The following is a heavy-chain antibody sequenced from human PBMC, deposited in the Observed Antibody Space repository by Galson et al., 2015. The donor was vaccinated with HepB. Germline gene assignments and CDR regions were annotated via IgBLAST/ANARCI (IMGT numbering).Heavy chain of an antibody. CDR1: GFTFSSYW. CDR3: ARRGVIGNGQDYYYGMDV. Sequence: SLRLSCAASGFTFSSYWMSWVRQAPGKGLEWVANIKQDGSEKYYVDSVKGRFTISRDNAKNSLYLQMNSLRAEDTAVYYCARRGVIGNGQDYYYGMDVWGQGTTVTVSS. CDR2: IKQDGSEK. J-gene: IGHJ6*02. V-gene: IGHV3-7*01. D-gene: IGHD3-10*01.